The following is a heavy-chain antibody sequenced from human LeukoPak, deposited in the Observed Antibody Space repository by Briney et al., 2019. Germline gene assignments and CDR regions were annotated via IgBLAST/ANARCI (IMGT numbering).Heavy chain of an antibody. D-gene: IGHD3-22*01. Sequence: PGGSLRLSCAASGFTFSTFWMSWVRQAPGKGLEWVANIKEDGSEKYYVDSVKGRFTISRDNAKNSLYLQMNSLRAEDTAVYYCATEPDSSGYMDWFDPWGQGTLVTVSS. J-gene: IGHJ5*02. CDR2: IKEDGSEK. V-gene: IGHV3-7*01. CDR3: ATEPDSSGYMDWFDP. CDR1: GFTFSTFW.